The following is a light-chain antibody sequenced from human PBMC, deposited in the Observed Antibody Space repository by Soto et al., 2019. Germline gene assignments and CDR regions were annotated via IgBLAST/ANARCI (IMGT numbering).Light chain of an antibody. CDR2: EVS. V-gene: IGLV2-23*02. J-gene: IGLJ1*01. CDR3: CSWAGSSTFYF. Sequence: QSVLTQPASVSGSPGQSITISCTGTTTDVGSYKLVSWYQQHPGKAPKLVVYEVSRRPSGVSNRFSGSKSGNTASLTISGLQAEDEADYYCCSWAGSSTFYFFGSGTKVTVL. CDR1: TTDVGSYKL.